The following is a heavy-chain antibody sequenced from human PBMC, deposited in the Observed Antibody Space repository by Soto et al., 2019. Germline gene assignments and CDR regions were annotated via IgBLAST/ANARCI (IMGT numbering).Heavy chain of an antibody. CDR1: GFTFSSYT. Sequence: PGGSLRLSCAASGFTFSSYTMNWVRQAPGKGLEWISSISSGSSYIYYAGSVKGRFTISRDNAKNSLFLQMNSLRADDTAVYYGARDILSGGAYPDSWGHGTKGTVSS. V-gene: IGHV3-21*01. CDR2: ISSGSSYI. J-gene: IGHJ5*01. D-gene: IGHD3-10*01. CDR3: ARDILSGGAYPDS.